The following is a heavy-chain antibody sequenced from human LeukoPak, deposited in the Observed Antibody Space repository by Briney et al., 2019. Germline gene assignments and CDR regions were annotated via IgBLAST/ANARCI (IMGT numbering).Heavy chain of an antibody. D-gene: IGHD1-1*01. J-gene: IGHJ4*02. Sequence: ASVKVSCKASGFVFTSYGFTWVRQAPGQGLEWMGWISANDGKTHYSEKHQGRVTLSTDTVTSTAYMELRSLRSDDTAVYYCARELHVERDDYWGQGTLVTVSS. CDR2: ISANDGKT. V-gene: IGHV1-18*01. CDR3: ARELHVERDDY. CDR1: GFVFTSYG.